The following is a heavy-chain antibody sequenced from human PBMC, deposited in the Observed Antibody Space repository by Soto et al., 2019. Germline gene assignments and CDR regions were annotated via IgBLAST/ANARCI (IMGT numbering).Heavy chain of an antibody. D-gene: IGHD6-6*01. V-gene: IGHV1-3*01. CDR3: ARSTPSDSIAARPRDSFVDY. J-gene: IGHJ4*02. CDR1: GYTFTSYA. Sequence: QVQLVQSGAEVKKPGASVKVSCKASGYTFTSYAMHWVRQAPGQRLEWMGWINAGNGNTKYSQKFQGRVTITRDTSASTAYMELSSLRSEDTAVYYCARSTPSDSIAARPRDSFVDYWGQGTLVTVSS. CDR2: INAGNGNT.